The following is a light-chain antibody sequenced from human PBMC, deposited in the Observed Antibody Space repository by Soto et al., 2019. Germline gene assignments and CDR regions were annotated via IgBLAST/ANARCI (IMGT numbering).Light chain of an antibody. CDR1: SSGIRDYNY. CDR3: SSKSPDF. CDR2: EVS. V-gene: IGLV2-14*01. J-gene: IGLJ1*01. Sequence: QSALTQPASVSGSPGQSITISCTGTSSGIRDYNYVSWYQQLPGNAPKLIMYEVSNRPSGISYRFSGSKSGNTASLTISGLQAEDEADYYCSSKSPDFFGTGTKLTVL.